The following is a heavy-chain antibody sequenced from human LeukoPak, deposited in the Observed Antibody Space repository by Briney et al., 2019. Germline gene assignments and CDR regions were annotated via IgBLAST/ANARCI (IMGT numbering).Heavy chain of an antibody. V-gene: IGHV4-34*01. Sequence: SETLSLTCAAYGGSFSGYYWSWIRQPPGKGLEWIGEINHSGSTNYNPSLKSRVTISVDTSKNQFSLKLSSVTAADTAVYYCARGQGGPDYWGQGTLVTVSS. CDR1: GGSFSGYY. CDR2: INHSGST. D-gene: IGHD2-15*01. J-gene: IGHJ4*02. CDR3: ARGQGGPDY.